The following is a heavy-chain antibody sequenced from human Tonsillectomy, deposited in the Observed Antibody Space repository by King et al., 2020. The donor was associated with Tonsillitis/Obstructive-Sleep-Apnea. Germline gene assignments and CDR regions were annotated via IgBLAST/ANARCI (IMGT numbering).Heavy chain of an antibody. D-gene: IGHD5-18*01. CDR3: ARAPVDTAPVPGY. Sequence: VQLQQWGAGLLKPSEPLSLTCAVYGVSFSGYYWSWIRQPPGKGLEWIGYIYYSGSTYYNPSLKSRVTISVDKSKNQFSLKLSSVTAADTAVYYCARAPVDTAPVPGYWGQGTLVTVSS. J-gene: IGHJ4*02. V-gene: IGHV4-34*01. CDR1: GVSFSGYY. CDR2: IYYSGST.